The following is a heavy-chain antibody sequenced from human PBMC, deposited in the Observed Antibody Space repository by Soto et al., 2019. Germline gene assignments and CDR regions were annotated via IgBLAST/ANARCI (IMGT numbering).Heavy chain of an antibody. CDR3: ARADESGHYFEV. Sequence: EVQLVESGGGLVPPGGSLRLSCVASGFSVSNYQMTWVRQAPGKGLEWVSRHDPDGSDIGHADSVKGRFTISRDNARNTLYLQMTSLRAEDTALYFCARADESGHYFEVWGRGMFVTVSS. V-gene: IGHV3-74*02. D-gene: IGHD6-25*01. CDR1: GFSVSNYQ. J-gene: IGHJ4*02. CDR2: HDPDGSDI.